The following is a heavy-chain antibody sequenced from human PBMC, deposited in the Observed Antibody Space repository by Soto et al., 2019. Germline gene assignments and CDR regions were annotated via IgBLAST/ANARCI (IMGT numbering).Heavy chain of an antibody. CDR3: ARSPGYYFDY. CDR2: IYYSGIT. V-gene: IGHV4-31*03. Sequence: LSLTCTVSGGSIGSGGYYWSWIRQHPGKGLEWIGYIYYSGITYYNPSLKSRVTISVDTSKNQFSLKLSSVTAADTAVYYCARSPGYYFDYWGQGTLVTVYS. CDR1: GGSIGSGGYY. J-gene: IGHJ4*02.